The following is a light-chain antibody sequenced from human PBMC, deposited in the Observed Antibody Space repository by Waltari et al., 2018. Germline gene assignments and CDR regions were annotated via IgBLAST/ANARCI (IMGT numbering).Light chain of an antibody. Sequence: IVLTQSPGTLSLSPGERATLSCRASQSVGKSLAWYQQRPGQAPRLLIYDASTRATGTPGRFSGSGFGTDFSLAISSLEPEDVAVYFCQHYVNLPVTFGQGTKVEI. J-gene: IGKJ1*01. V-gene: IGKV3-20*01. CDR1: QSVGKS. CDR2: DAS. CDR3: QHYVNLPVT.